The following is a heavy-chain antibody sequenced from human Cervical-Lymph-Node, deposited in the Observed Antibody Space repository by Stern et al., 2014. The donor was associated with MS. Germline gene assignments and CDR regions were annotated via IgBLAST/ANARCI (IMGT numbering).Heavy chain of an antibody. CDR3: GKNHSSSWSPLNSVMDF. D-gene: IGHD6-13*01. J-gene: IGHJ6*02. Sequence: VQLVESGGGVVQPGRSLRLSCAASGFTFSSYGMHWVRQAPGKGLEWVAVISYDGSNKYYADSVKGRFTISRDNSKKTLYLQMNSRRAEDTVVYYGGKNHSSSWSPLNSVMDFGGQGTRSPSP. CDR1: GFTFSSYG. V-gene: IGHV3-30*18. CDR2: ISYDGSNK.